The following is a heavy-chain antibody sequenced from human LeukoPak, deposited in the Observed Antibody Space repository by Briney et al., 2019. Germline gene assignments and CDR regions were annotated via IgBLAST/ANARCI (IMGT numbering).Heavy chain of an antibody. Sequence: GGSLRLPCAASGFTFSSYWMHWVRQAPGKGLVWVSRINSDGSTTTYADSVKGRFTISRDNAKNTLYLQVNSLRAEDTAIYYCARARGLVWFDYWGQGTLVTVSS. CDR2: INSDGSTT. CDR3: ARARGLVWFDY. J-gene: IGHJ4*02. V-gene: IGHV3-74*01. CDR1: GFTFSSYW. D-gene: IGHD6-19*01.